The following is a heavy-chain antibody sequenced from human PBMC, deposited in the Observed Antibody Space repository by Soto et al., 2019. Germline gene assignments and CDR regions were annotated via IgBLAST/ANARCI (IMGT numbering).Heavy chain of an antibody. CDR3: ARDNIAVAGPFDP. CDR1: GGSISSGGYY. Sequence: QVQLQESGPGLVKPSQTLSLTCTVSGGSISSGGYYWSWIRQHPGKVLEWIGYIYYSGSTYYNPSLKSRVTISVDTSKNQFSLKLSSVTAADTAVYYCARDNIAVAGPFDPWGQGTLVTVSS. V-gene: IGHV4-31*03. CDR2: IYYSGST. D-gene: IGHD6-19*01. J-gene: IGHJ5*02.